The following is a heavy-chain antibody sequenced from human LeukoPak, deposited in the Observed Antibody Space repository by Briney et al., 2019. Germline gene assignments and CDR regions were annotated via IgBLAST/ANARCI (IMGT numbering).Heavy chain of an antibody. CDR2: ISYDGSNK. J-gene: IGHJ3*02. CDR3: ARGGWSI. Sequence: GRSLRLSCAASGFTFSSYAMHWVRQAPGKGLEWVAVISYDGSNKYYADSVKGRFTIPRDNSKNTLYLQMNSLRAEDTAVYYCARGGWSIWGQGTMVTVSS. CDR1: GFTFSSYA. D-gene: IGHD6-19*01. V-gene: IGHV3-30*04.